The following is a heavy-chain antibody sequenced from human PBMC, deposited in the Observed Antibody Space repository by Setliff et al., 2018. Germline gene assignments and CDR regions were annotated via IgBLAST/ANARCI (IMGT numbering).Heavy chain of an antibody. CDR3: ARESSGWYAPFDY. CDR1: GFTFSSYE. CDR2: ISSRGSTI. D-gene: IGHD6-19*01. V-gene: IGHV3-48*03. Sequence: PGGSLRLSCAATGFTFSSYEMNWVRQAPGKGLEWVSFISSRGSTIYYADSVKGRFTISRDNAKNSLYLQMNSLRAEDTAVYYCARESSGWYAPFDYWGQGTLVTVSS. J-gene: IGHJ4*02.